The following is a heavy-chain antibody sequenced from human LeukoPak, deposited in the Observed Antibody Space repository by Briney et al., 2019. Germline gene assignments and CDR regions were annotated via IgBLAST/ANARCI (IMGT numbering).Heavy chain of an antibody. CDR2: IYHSGST. J-gene: IGHJ3*02. CDR1: GYSISSGYY. V-gene: IGHV4-38-2*02. CDR3: ARDGVTMRRNAFDI. D-gene: IGHD3-22*01. Sequence: PSETLSLTCTVSGYSISSGYYWGWIRQPPGKGLEWTGSIYHSGSTYYNPSLKSRVTISVDTSKNQFSLKLSSVTAADTAVYYCARDGVTMRRNAFDIWGQGTMVTVSS.